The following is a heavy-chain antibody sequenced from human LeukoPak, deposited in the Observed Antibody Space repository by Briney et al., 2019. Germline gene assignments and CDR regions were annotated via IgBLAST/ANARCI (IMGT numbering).Heavy chain of an antibody. D-gene: IGHD2-21*02. CDR2: IIPTLGIA. J-gene: IGHJ4*02. V-gene: IGHV1-69*04. Sequence: ASVKVSCKASGGSFSSYAISWVRQAPGQGLEWMGRIIPTLGIANYAQKLQGRVTITADKSTNTVYMDLSSLRSEDTAVYYCARGDSYCGADCYHPPGHWGQGTLVTVSS. CDR1: GGSFSSYA. CDR3: ARGDSYCGADCYHPPGH.